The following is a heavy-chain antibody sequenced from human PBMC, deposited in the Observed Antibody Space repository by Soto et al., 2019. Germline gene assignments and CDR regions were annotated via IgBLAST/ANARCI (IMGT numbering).Heavy chain of an antibody. V-gene: IGHV1-69*06. D-gene: IGHD2-15*01. CDR1: GGSLSTNP. Sequence: QVQLVQSGTEVKKPGSSVKVSCKASGGSLSTNPISWVCQAAGPGLEWMGGTGSGTGPGNHAQKFQGRLTVTADKSTSTVYMELTNLSSEDTAVYYCARRDSGGLYRFFDSWGQGTLVTVSS. CDR2: TGSGTGPG. CDR3: ARRDSGGLYRFFDS. J-gene: IGHJ4*02.